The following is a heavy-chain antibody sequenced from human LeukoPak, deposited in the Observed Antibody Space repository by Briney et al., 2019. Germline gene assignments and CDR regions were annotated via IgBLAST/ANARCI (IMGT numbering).Heavy chain of an antibody. CDR3: ARDGGSSWVESPEYFQH. J-gene: IGHJ1*01. CDR1: GGSISSSSYY. CDR2: IYYSGST. Sequence: SETLSLTCTVSGGSISSSSYYWGWIRQPPGKGLEWIGSIYYSGSTYYNPSLKSRVTISVDTSKNQFSLKLSSVTAADTAVYYCARDGGSSWVESPEYFQHWGQGTLVTVSS. D-gene: IGHD6-13*01. V-gene: IGHV4-39*07.